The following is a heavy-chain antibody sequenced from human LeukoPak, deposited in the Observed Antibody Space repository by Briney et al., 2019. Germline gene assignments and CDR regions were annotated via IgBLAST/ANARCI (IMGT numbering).Heavy chain of an antibody. D-gene: IGHD3-3*01. J-gene: IGHJ4*02. CDR2: ISWNSGSI. V-gene: IGHV3-9*01. Sequence: GGSLRLSCAASGFTFDDYAMRWVRQAPGKGLEWVSGISWNSGSIGYADSVKGRFTISRDNAKNSLYLQMNSLRAEDTAVYYCARDGGGNDFWSGYLDYWGQGTLVTVSS. CDR1: GFTFDDYA. CDR3: ARDGGGNDFWSGYLDY.